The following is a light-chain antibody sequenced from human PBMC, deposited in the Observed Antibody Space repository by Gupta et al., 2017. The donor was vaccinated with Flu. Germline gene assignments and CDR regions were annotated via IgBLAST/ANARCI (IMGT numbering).Light chain of an antibody. J-gene: IGKJ1*01. CDR3: RQHNSFPQT. CDR2: VAS. V-gene: IGKV1-17*01. Sequence: PSSLSASVGDRVTITCRASQGIGNDLGWYQQKPGKAPKRLIYVASSLQDGVPSRFSGSRFGTEFTLTISSLQPEDIAIYFCRQHNSFPQTFGQGTMVDIK. CDR1: QGIGND.